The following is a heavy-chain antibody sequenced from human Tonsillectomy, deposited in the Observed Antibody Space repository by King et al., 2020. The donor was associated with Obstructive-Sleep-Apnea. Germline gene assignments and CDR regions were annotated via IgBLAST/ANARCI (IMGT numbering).Heavy chain of an antibody. J-gene: IGHJ3*01. CDR2: ISSSTSTI. CDR3: ATGGPDAFDF. CDR1: GITFSSYS. V-gene: IGHV3-48*04. Sequence: VQLVESGGGLVQPGGSLRLSCAASGITFSSYSMNWVRQAPGKGLEWVSYISSSTSTIYYADSVKGRFTISRDTAKNSLYLQMNSLRAEDTAVYYCATGGPDAFDFWGRGTMVTVSS. D-gene: IGHD3-16*01.